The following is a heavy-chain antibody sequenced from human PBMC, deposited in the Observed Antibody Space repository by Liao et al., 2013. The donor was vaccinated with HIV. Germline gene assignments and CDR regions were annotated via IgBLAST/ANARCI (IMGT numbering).Heavy chain of an antibody. CDR1: GGSISNNY. D-gene: IGHD2/OR15-2a*01. Sequence: QVQLQESGPGLVKPSETLSLTCTVSGGSISNNYWSWIRQPPGKGLEWIGYIYYSGSTYYHPSLQSRLTISIDSSKNQFSLKLSSVTAADTAVYYCANSISPFDAFDIWGQGTLVTVSS. CDR3: ANSISPFDAFDI. CDR2: IYYSGST. V-gene: IGHV4-59*01. J-gene: IGHJ3*02.